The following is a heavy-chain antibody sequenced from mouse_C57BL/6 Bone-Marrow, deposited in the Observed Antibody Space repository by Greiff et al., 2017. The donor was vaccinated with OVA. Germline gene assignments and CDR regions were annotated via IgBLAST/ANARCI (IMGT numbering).Heavy chain of an antibody. Sequence: VQLKESGPVLVKPGASVKMSCKASGYTFTDYYMNWVKQSHGKSLEWIGVINPYNGGTSYNQKFKGKATLTVDKSSSTAYMELNSLTSEDSAVYYCARYGYYGGFAYWGQGTLVTVSA. CDR3: ARYGYYGGFAY. V-gene: IGHV1-19*01. J-gene: IGHJ3*01. D-gene: IGHD1-2*01. CDR1: GYTFTDYY. CDR2: INPYNGGT.